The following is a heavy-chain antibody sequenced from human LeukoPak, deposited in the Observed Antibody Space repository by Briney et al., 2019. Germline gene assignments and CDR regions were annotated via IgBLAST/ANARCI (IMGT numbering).Heavy chain of an antibody. J-gene: IGHJ1*01. CDR1: GFTFRSYA. Sequence: GGSLRLSCAASGFTFRSYAMHWVRQAPGKGLEWVAVISYDGSNKYYADSVKGRFTISRDNSKNTLYLQMNSLRAEDTAVYYCAREVEYSAEYFQHWGQGTLVTVSS. D-gene: IGHD2-15*01. V-gene: IGHV3-30-3*01. CDR3: AREVEYSAEYFQH. CDR2: ISYDGSNK.